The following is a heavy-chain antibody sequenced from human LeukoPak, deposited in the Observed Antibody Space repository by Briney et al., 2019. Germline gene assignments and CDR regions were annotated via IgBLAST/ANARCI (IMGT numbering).Heavy chain of an antibody. CDR2: IDTDGSTT. CDR1: GFTFSNYW. D-gene: IGHD1-26*01. J-gene: IGHJ3*02. CDR3: ARGPQLHDAFDI. Sequence: GGSLRLSCAASGFTFSNYWMHWVRQAPGKGLVWVSRIDTDGSTTSYADSVKGRFTISRDNSKNTLYLQMNSLRAEDTAVYYCARGPQLHDAFDIWGQGTMVTVSS. V-gene: IGHV3-74*01.